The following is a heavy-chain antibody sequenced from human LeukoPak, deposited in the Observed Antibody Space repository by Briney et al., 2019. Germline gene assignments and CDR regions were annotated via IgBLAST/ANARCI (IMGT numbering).Heavy chain of an antibody. J-gene: IGHJ3*02. CDR2: ISYDGSNK. D-gene: IGHD5/OR15-5a*01. CDR3: ARDVSALDI. Sequence: GGSLRLSCAASGFTFSNYALHWVRQAPGKGLEWVAVISYDGSNKYYADSVKGRFTISRDNSKNTLYLQMKSLRAEDTAVYYCARDVSALDIWGQGTMVTVSS. V-gene: IGHV3-30-3*01. CDR1: GFTFSNYA.